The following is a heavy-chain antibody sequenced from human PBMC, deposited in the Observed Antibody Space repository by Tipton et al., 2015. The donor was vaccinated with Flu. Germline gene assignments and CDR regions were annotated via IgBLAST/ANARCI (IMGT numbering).Heavy chain of an antibody. J-gene: IGHJ4*02. Sequence: TLSLTCTVSGGSITGYYWSWIRQPAGKGLDWIGRIYARVSTNYTPSLKSRVTMSADTSKNQFSLKLTSVTAADTAVYYCARGGGSFQFHFWGQGTLVTVSS. CDR2: IYARVST. D-gene: IGHD1-26*01. CDR1: GGSITGYY. V-gene: IGHV4-4*07. CDR3: ARGGGSFQFHF.